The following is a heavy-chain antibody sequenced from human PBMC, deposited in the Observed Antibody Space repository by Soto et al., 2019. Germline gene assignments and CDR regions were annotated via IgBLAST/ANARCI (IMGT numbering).Heavy chain of an antibody. J-gene: IGHJ6*03. CDR2: IYSGGST. Sequence: GGSLRLSCAASGFTVSSNYMSWVRQAPGKGLEWVSVIYSGGSTYYADSVKGRFTISRDNSKNTLYLQMNSLRAEDTAVYYCARDEYCSSTSCYARPDRGYYYYYMDVWGKGTTVTVSS. D-gene: IGHD2-2*01. V-gene: IGHV3-66*01. CDR3: ARDEYCSSTSCYARPDRGYYYYYMDV. CDR1: GFTVSSNY.